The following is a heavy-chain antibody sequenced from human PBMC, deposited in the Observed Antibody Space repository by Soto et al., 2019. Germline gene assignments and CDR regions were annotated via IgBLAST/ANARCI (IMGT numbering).Heavy chain of an antibody. D-gene: IGHD3-10*01. CDR2: ISTYNGKT. CDR3: ARKYGSGSYGWFDP. Sequence: QVQLAQSGAEVKKPGASVNVSCKASGYTFSSYGISWVRQAPGQGLEWMGWISTYNGKTKYAQKVQGRVNMTTDASANTVYMELRSLRSDDTAVYYCARKYGSGSYGWFDPWGQGTLVTVSS. J-gene: IGHJ5*02. V-gene: IGHV1-18*01. CDR1: GYTFSSYG.